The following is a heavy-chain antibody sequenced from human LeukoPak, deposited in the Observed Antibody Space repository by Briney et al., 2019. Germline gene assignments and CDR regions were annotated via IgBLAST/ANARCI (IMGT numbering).Heavy chain of an antibody. CDR3: ARQPANTAAFDI. CDR1: GDSIKSDSYY. J-gene: IGHJ3*02. V-gene: IGHV4-39*01. D-gene: IGHD5-18*01. CDR2: IYYSGST. Sequence: SETLSLNCTVSGDSIKSDSYYWGWIRQPPGKGLEWIGTIYYSGSTYYNPSLKSRVTISVDTSKNQFSLMLTSVTAADTAVYYCARQPANTAAFDIWAPGTMVTVS.